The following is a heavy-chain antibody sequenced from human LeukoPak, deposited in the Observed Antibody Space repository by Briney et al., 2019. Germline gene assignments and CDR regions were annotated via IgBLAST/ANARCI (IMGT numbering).Heavy chain of an antibody. J-gene: IGHJ3*02. CDR1: GFTFSSYA. CDR3: AKVRITFGGVIAHDAFDI. Sequence: AGGSLRLSCAASGFTFSSYAMSWVRQAPGKGLEWVSAISGSGGSTYHADSVKGRFTISRDNSKNTPYLQMNSLRAEDTAVYYCAKVRITFGGVIAHDAFDIWGQGTMVTVSS. CDR2: ISGSGGST. V-gene: IGHV3-23*01. D-gene: IGHD3-16*02.